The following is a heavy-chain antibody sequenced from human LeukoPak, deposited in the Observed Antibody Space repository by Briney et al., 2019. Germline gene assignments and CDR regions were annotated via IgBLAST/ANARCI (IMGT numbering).Heavy chain of an antibody. CDR3: ARQDGNSAYYFDY. CDR2: IYPGDSDA. V-gene: IGHV5-51*01. CDR1: GYNFTSYW. Sequence: GESLKISCKGSGYNFTSYWIGWVRQMPGKGLEWMGIIYPGDSDARYSPSLQGQVTISADKSLSTAYLQWNSLKASDTAMYYCARQDGNSAYYFDYWGQGTLVTVSS. J-gene: IGHJ4*02. D-gene: IGHD4-23*01.